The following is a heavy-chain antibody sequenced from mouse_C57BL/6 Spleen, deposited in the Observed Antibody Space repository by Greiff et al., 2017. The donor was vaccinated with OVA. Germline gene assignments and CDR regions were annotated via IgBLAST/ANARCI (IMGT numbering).Heavy chain of an antibody. V-gene: IGHV5-16*01. CDR3: ARDHTDYWYFDV. Sequence: DVKLVESEGGLVQPGSSMKLSCTASGFTFSDYYMAWVRQVPEKGLEWVANINYDGSSTYYLDSLKSRFIISRDNAKNILYLQMSSLKSEDTATYYCARDHTDYWYFDVWGTGTTVTVSS. J-gene: IGHJ1*03. CDR1: GFTFSDYY. CDR2: INYDGSST.